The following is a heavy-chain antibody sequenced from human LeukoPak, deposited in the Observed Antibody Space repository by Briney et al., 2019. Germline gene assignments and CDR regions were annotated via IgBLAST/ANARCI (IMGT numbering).Heavy chain of an antibody. V-gene: IGHV4-38-2*02. CDR1: GYSISSGYY. D-gene: IGHD2-2*01. CDR3: ARSPATSWSNFDY. CDR2: IHHSGST. Sequence: SETLSLTCTVSGYSISSGYYWGWIRQPPGKGLEWIGEIHHSGSTNYRLSLKSRVSISVDRSKNQFSLKLTSVIAADTAVYYCARSPATSWSNFDYWGQGTLVTVSS. J-gene: IGHJ4*02.